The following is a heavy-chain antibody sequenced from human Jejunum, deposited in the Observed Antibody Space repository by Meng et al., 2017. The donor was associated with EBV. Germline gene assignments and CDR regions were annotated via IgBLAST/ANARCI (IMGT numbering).Heavy chain of an antibody. CDR2: VHFSGIT. D-gene: IGHD2-8*02. J-gene: IGHJ4*02. Sequence: QGPLQPWGAGLLGPTATLSLTCAVYGGSFSGYYWSWVRQPPGRGLEYIGEVHFSGITNYTPSLKSRVTMSVDASKNQFSLRLTSVTAADTAVYYCARRTGDYVVGYWGQGTLVTVSS. CDR3: ARRTGDYVVGY. V-gene: IGHV4-34*02. CDR1: GGSFSGYY.